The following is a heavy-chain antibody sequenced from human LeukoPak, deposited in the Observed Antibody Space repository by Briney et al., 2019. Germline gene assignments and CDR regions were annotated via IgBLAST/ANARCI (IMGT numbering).Heavy chain of an antibody. CDR2: ISSSGSTI. J-gene: IGHJ6*02. D-gene: IGHD2-2*01. CDR1: GFTFSSYA. Sequence: GGSLRLSCAASGFTFSSYAMSWVRQAPGKGLEWVSAISSSGSTIYYADSVKGRFTISRDNAKNSLYLQMNSLRAEDTAVYYCARDRRYCSSTSCYFYYYYYYGMDVWGQGTTVTVSS. CDR3: ARDRRYCSSTSCYFYYYYYYGMDV. V-gene: IGHV3-21*04.